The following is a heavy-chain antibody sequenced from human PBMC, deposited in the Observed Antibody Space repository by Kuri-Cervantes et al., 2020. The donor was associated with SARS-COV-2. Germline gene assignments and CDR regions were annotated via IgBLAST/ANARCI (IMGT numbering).Heavy chain of an antibody. V-gene: IGHV1-69*04. CDR1: GGTFSSYA. D-gene: IGHD3-3*01. CDR2: IIPTLGIA. J-gene: IGHJ6*03. CDR3: ARSSNGITIFGETYYYYMDV. Sequence: SVKVSCKASGGTFSSYAISWVRQAPGQGLEWMGRIIPTLGIANYAQKFQGRVTITADKSTSTAYMELSSLRSEDTAVYYCARSSNGITIFGETYYYYMDVWGKGTTVTVSS.